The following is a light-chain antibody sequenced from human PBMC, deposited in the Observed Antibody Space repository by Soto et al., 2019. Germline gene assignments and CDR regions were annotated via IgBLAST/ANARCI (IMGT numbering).Light chain of an antibody. Sequence: QSVLTQPPSVSGAPGQRVTISCTGSSFNIGAGYDVHWYQQLPGTAPKLLVYGNSNRPSGVPDRFSGSKSGTSASLAITRLQAEDEADYYCQSYDISLSGWVFGGGTKLTVL. CDR2: GNS. CDR3: QSYDISLSGWV. J-gene: IGLJ3*02. V-gene: IGLV1-40*01. CDR1: SFNIGAGYD.